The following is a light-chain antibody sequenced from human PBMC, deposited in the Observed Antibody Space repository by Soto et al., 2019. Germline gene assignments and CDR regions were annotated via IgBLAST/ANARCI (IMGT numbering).Light chain of an antibody. CDR1: QSFSSY. Sequence: EIVLTQSPATLFLSPGERATRSCRASQSFSSYLAWYQQKPGQAPRLLMYDVSNRATGIPARFSGSGSGTDFTLTISSLEPEDFAVYYCQLRGNWPPVLTFGGGTRVEI. V-gene: IGKV3-11*01. J-gene: IGKJ4*01. CDR3: QLRGNWPPVLT. CDR2: DVS.